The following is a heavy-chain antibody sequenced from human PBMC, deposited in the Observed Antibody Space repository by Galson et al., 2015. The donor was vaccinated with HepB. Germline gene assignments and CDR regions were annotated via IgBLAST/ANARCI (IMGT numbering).Heavy chain of an antibody. J-gene: IGHJ4*02. D-gene: IGHD6-19*01. Sequence: SLRLSCAASGFTFSDYYMSWIRQAPGKGLEWVSYISSSSSYTNYADSVKGRFTISRDNAKNSLYLQMNSLRAEDTAVYYCARGDRRAVAGQFDYWGQGTLVTVSS. CDR3: ARGDRRAVAGQFDY. CDR1: GFTFSDYY. V-gene: IGHV3-11*06. CDR2: ISSSSSYT.